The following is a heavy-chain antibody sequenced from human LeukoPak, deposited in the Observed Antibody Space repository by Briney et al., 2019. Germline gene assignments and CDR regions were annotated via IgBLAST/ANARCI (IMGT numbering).Heavy chain of an antibody. CDR1: VHTLIELA. CDR3: ATYSGSYFLH. Sequence: ASVKVSCKVSVHTLIELAMHWVRQAPGKGLEWMGGFEPEDGDTIYAQKFQGRVTMTEDTSTDTAYMQLSSLTSEATAVYYRATYSGSYFLHWGQGTLVTVSS. CDR2: FEPEDGDT. V-gene: IGHV1-24*01. D-gene: IGHD1-26*01. J-gene: IGHJ1*01.